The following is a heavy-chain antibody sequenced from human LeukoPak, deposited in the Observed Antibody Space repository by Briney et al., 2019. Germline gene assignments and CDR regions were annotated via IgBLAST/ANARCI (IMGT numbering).Heavy chain of an antibody. CDR3: ARDPTTYHYDFWSGPFDY. Sequence: ASVKVSCKASGYTFTSYGISWVRQAPGQGLEWMGWISAYNGNTNYAQKLQGRVTMTTDTSTSTAYMELGSLRSDDTAVYYCARDPTTYHYDFWSGPFDYWGQGTLVTVSS. CDR2: ISAYNGNT. D-gene: IGHD3-3*01. V-gene: IGHV1-18*01. J-gene: IGHJ4*02. CDR1: GYTFTSYG.